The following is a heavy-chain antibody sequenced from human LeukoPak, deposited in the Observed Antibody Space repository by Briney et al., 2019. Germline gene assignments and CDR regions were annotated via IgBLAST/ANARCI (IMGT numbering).Heavy chain of an antibody. J-gene: IGHJ6*02. V-gene: IGHV3-30*18. CDR2: ISYDGSNK. CDR1: GFTFSSYG. CDR3: AKDSLRTQEYGMDV. Sequence: GGSLRLSCAASGFTFSSYGMHWVRQAPGKGLEWVAVISYDGSNKYYADSVKGRFTISRDNSKNTLYLQMNSLRAEDTAVYYCAKDSLRTQEYGMDVWGQGTTVTVSS. D-gene: IGHD2-15*01.